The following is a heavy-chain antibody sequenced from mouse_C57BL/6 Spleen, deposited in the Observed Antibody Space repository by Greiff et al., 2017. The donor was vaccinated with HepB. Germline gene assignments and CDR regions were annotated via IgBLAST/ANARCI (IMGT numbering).Heavy chain of an antibody. D-gene: IGHD2-3*01. CDR2: ISGGGGNT. CDR1: GFTFSSYT. Sequence: EVKLVESGGGLVKPGGSLKLSCAASGFTFSSYTMSWVRQTPEKRLEWVATISGGGGNTYYTDSVKGRFTISRDNAKNTLYLQMSSLRSEDTALYYCARHDGYYVYYFDYWGQGTTLTVSS. J-gene: IGHJ2*01. CDR3: ARHDGYYVYYFDY. V-gene: IGHV5-9*01.